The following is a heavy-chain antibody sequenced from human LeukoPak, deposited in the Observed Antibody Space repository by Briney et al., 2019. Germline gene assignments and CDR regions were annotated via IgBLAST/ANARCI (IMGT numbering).Heavy chain of an antibody. J-gene: IGHJ4*02. Sequence: HGGSLRLSCAASGFTFSSYSMNWVRQAPGKGLEWVSYISSSGSTIYYADSVKGRFTISRDNAKNSLYLQMNSLRAEDTAVYYCARHLSGVTGYTYGRGIDYWGQGTLVTVSS. CDR3: ARHLSGVTGYTYGRGIDY. D-gene: IGHD5-18*01. V-gene: IGHV3-48*04. CDR2: ISSSGSTI. CDR1: GFTFSSYS.